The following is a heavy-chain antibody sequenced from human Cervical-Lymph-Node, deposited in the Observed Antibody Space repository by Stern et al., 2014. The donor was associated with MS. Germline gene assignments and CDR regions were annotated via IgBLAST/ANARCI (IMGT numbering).Heavy chain of an antibody. D-gene: IGHD3-22*01. J-gene: IGHJ5*02. CDR3: ARDSYYDSSGYYPNWFDP. CDR1: GFTFSSYA. CDR2: ISYDGSNK. V-gene: IGHV3-30-3*01. Sequence: VQLLESGGGVVQPGRSLRLSCAASGFTFSSYAMHWVRQAPGKGLEWVAVISYDGSNKYYADSVKGRFTISRDNSKNTLYLQMNSLRAEDTAVYYCARDSYYDSSGYYPNWFDPWGQGTLVTVSS.